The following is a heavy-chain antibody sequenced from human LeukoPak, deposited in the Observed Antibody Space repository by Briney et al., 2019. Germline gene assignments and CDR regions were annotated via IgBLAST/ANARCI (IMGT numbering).Heavy chain of an antibody. CDR1: GYTFTGYY. CDR3: ARDPTTVTTIYD. V-gene: IGHV1-2*02. D-gene: IGHD4-17*01. CDR2: INPNSGGT. J-gene: IGHJ4*02. Sequence: ASVKVSCKASGYTFTGYYMHWVRQAPGQGLEWMGWINPNSGGTNYAQKFQGRVTMTRDTSISTAYMELSSLRSEDTAVYYCARDPTTVTTIYDWGQGTLVTVAS.